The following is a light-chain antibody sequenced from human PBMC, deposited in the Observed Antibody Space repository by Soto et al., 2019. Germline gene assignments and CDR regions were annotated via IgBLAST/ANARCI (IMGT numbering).Light chain of an antibody. CDR3: QQYGTSPFT. J-gene: IGKJ3*01. Sequence: EIVLTQSPATLSLSLGERATLSCRASQSVAYTYLAWFQQKPGQAPRLLIYGASNRATGIPDRFSGSGSGTDFTLTISRLEPEDFAVYYCQQYGTSPFTFGPGTKVDIK. V-gene: IGKV3-20*01. CDR1: QSVAYTY. CDR2: GAS.